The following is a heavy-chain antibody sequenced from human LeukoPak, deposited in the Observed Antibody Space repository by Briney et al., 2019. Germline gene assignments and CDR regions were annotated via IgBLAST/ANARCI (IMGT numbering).Heavy chain of an antibody. CDR2: INHSRST. D-gene: IGHD2-2*01. V-gene: IGHV4-34*01. Sequence: SETLSLTCAVYGGSFSGYYWSWIRQPPGKGLEWIGEINHSRSTNYNPSLKSRVTISVDTSKNQFSLKLSSVTAADTAVYYCARERYCSSTSRGGSYYYYYMDVWGKGTTVTVSS. J-gene: IGHJ6*03. CDR1: GGSFSGYY. CDR3: ARERYCSSTSRGGSYYYYYMDV.